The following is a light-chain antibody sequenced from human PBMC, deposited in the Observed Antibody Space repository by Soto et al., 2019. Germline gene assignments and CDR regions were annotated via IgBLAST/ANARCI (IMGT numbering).Light chain of an antibody. CDR2: GVS. J-gene: IGLJ1*01. Sequence: QSALTQPASVSGSPGQSITISCTGTISDFVVYNYVSWYQQHPGKAPKLMIYGVSNRPSGVSNRFSGSKSGNTASLTISGLQAEDEADYYCSSHTTSSALQVFGRGTKVTVL. CDR1: ISDFVVYNY. V-gene: IGLV2-14*01. CDR3: SSHTTSSALQV.